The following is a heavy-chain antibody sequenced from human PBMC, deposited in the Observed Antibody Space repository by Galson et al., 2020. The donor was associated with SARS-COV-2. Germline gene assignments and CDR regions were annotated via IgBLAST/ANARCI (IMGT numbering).Heavy chain of an antibody. CDR2: IKQDGSEK. V-gene: IGHV3-7*01. CDR1: GFTFSSYW. J-gene: IGHJ6*02. Sequence: GGSLRLSCAASGFTFSSYWMSWVRQAPGKGLEWVANIKQDGSEKYYVDSVKGRFTISRDNAKNSLYLQMNSLRAEDTAVYYCARQMIWFGESYYYYGMDVWRQGTTVTVSS. CDR3: ARQMIWFGESYYYYGMDV. D-gene: IGHD3-10*01.